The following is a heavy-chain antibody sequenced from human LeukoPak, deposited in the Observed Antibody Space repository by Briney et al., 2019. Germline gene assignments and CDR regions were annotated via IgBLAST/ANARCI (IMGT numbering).Heavy chain of an antibody. CDR3: AKADYVSSRNFYGGWYPDH. D-gene: IGHD6-19*01. J-gene: IGHJ4*02. Sequence: PGGSLRLSCAVSGFTFSNYAMTWFRQSPGEGLEWVSVISAGGENTHYADSVKGRFTISRDNSLSTLYLQMNSLRVEDTAVYYCAKADYVSSRNFYGGWYPDHWGLGTLVTVSS. CDR2: ISAGGENT. CDR1: GFTFSNYA. V-gene: IGHV3-23*01.